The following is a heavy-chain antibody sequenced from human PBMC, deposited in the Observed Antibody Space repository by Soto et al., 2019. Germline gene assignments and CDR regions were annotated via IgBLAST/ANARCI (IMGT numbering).Heavy chain of an antibody. CDR1: GVSFSGYY. CDR3: ARGMAVAGHYFDY. CDR2: INHSGTT. D-gene: IGHD6-19*01. V-gene: IGHV4-34*01. J-gene: IGHJ4*02. Sequence: SETLSLTCAVYGVSFSGYYWIWIRQPPGKGLEWIGEINHSGTTNYNPSLKSRVTMSVDTTKNQFSLKLNFVTAADTAVYYCARGMAVAGHYFDYWGQGTLVTVSS.